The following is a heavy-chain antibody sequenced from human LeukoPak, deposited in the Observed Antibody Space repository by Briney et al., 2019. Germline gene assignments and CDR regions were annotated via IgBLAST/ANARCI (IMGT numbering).Heavy chain of an antibody. D-gene: IGHD3-22*01. V-gene: IGHV3-23*01. J-gene: IGHJ4*02. CDR1: GFTFSSYA. CDR2: ISGSGGST. Sequence: GGSLRVSCAASGFTFSSYAMSWVRQAPGKGLEWVSGISGSGGSTYYADSVKGRFTISRDNSKNTLYLQVNSLRAEDTAVYYCAKIRREYYYDSSGYYFGNLDYWGQGTLVTVSS. CDR3: AKIRREYYYDSSGYYFGNLDY.